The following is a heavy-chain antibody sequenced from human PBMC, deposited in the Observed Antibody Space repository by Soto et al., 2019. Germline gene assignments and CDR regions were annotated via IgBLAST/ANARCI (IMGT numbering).Heavy chain of an antibody. Sequence: GGSLRLSCAASGFTFSSYAMSWVRQAPGKGLEWVSAISGSGGSTYYADSVKGRFTISRDNSKNTLYLQMNSLRAEDTAVYYCVKGYCSGGTCYRGYWGPGILVTVSS. CDR2: ISGSGGST. CDR3: VKGYCSGGTCYRGY. CDR1: GFTFSSYA. D-gene: IGHD2-15*01. V-gene: IGHV3-23*01. J-gene: IGHJ4*02.